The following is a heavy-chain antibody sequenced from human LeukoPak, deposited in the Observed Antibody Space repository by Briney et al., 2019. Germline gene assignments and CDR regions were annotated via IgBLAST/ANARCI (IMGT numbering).Heavy chain of an antibody. CDR1: GYSISTGYY. V-gene: IGHV4-38-2*02. CDR3: ARAGSFPGLAFDI. J-gene: IGHJ3*02. CDR2: FYHGGST. D-gene: IGHD6-6*01. Sequence: SETLSLTCTVSGYSISTGYYWDWTRQPPGKGLEWIGTFYHGGSTYYNPSLKSRVTISVDTSKNQFSLNLTSVTAADTAVYYCARAGSFPGLAFDIWGQGTMVTVSS.